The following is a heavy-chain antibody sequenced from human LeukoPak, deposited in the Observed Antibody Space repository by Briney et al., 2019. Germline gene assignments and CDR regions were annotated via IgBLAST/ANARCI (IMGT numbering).Heavy chain of an antibody. CDR3: AVDRRGYGRHGTFEY. CDR2: ISASGPTT. Sequence: GGSLRLSCAASGSTFSSYAMSWVRQAPGKGLEWVSGISASGPTTYYADSVKGRFNIFKDNSKNTLYLQMNSLRAEDTAVYYCAVDRRGYGRHGTFEYWGQGTLVTVSS. V-gene: IGHV3-23*01. J-gene: IGHJ4*02. D-gene: IGHD5-12*01. CDR1: GSTFSSYA.